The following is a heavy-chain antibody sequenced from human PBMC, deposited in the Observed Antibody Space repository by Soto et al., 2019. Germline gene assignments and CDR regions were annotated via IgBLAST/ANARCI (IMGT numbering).Heavy chain of an antibody. V-gene: IGHV5-51*01. CDR2: IHPSDFDI. Sequence: GESLKISCKGSGYNFATYWIGWVRQIPGKGLEWMGIIHPSDFDIKYSPSFRGQVTISADKSISTAYLQWSSLKASDTAIYYCARRQSSSYYFDYWGQGTLVTVSS. J-gene: IGHJ4*02. CDR1: GYNFATYW. D-gene: IGHD6-6*01. CDR3: ARRQSSSYYFDY.